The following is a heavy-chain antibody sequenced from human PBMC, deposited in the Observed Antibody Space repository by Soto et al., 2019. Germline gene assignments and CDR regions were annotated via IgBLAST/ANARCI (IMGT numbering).Heavy chain of an antibody. CDR1: GFTFSSYS. D-gene: IGHD3-3*01. Sequence: GGSLRLSCAASGFTFSSYSMNWVRQAPGKGLEWVSYISSSSSTIYYADSVKGRFTISRDNAKNSLYLQMNSLRAEDTAVYYCARDHNFWSGYGARAGYYMDVWGKGTTVTVSS. J-gene: IGHJ6*03. CDR3: ARDHNFWSGYGARAGYYMDV. V-gene: IGHV3-48*01. CDR2: ISSSSSTI.